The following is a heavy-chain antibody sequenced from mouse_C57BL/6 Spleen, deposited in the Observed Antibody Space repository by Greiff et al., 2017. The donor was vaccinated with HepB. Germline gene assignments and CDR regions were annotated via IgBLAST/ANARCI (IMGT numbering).Heavy chain of an antibody. D-gene: IGHD6-5*01. CDR3: AGGYAGFAY. CDR2: ISSGSSTI. CDR1: GFTFSDYG. J-gene: IGHJ3*01. V-gene: IGHV5-17*01. Sequence: EVKLQESGGGLVKPGGSLKLSCAASGFTFSDYGMHWVRQAPEKGLEWVAYISSGSSTIYYADTVKGRFTISRDNAKNTLFLQMTSLRSEDTAMYYCAGGYAGFAYWGQGTLVTVSA.